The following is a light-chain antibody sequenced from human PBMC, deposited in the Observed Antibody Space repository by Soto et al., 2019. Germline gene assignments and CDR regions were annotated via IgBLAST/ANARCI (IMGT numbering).Light chain of an antibody. Sequence: DIEMTQSPSSLSASVRDRVTITCRASQGISNYLAWYQQRPGKVPKLLIYAASTLQSGVPSRISGSGSGTDFTLTISSLQPEDVATYYCQKYESAPWTFGQGTEVEIK. CDR3: QKYESAPWT. CDR1: QGISNY. J-gene: IGKJ1*01. V-gene: IGKV1-27*01. CDR2: AAS.